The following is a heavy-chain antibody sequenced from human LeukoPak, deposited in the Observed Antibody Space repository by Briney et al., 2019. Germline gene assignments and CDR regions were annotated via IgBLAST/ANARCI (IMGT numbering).Heavy chain of an antibody. D-gene: IGHD6-13*01. J-gene: IGHJ4*02. CDR2: ITAYNDNT. CDR3: ARDLRRGSSSWYVSGGDY. CDR1: AYTFTGHY. Sequence: GASVKVFCKASAYTFTGHYIHWARQAPGQGLEWMGWITAYNDNTYYAQKLQGRVTMTTDTSTSTAYMELRSLRSDDTAVYYCARDLRRGSSSWYVSGGDYWGQGTLVTVSS. V-gene: IGHV1-18*04.